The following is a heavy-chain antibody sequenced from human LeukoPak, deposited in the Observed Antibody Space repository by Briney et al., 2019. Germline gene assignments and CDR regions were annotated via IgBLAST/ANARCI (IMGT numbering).Heavy chain of an antibody. V-gene: IGHV3-74*01. J-gene: IGHJ3*02. D-gene: IGHD3-3*01. CDR2: IKPDGSDT. CDR3: AKSRHGAWEWPDAFDI. Sequence: PGGSLRLSCGASGFTFTTHWIHWVRQAPGKGLVWVSRIKPDGSDTNYADSVKGRFTISRDNAKNSLYLQMNSLRAEDTALYYCAKSRHGAWEWPDAFDIWGQGTMVTVSS. CDR1: GFTFTTHW.